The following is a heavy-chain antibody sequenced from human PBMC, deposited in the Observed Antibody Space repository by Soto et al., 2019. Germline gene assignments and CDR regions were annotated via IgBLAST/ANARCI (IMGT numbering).Heavy chain of an antibody. CDR2: IYYSGST. CDR1: GGSISSGDYY. CDR3: ARGGRYYGSGNYGMDV. Sequence: PSETLSLTCTVSGGSISSGDYYWSWIRHPPGKGLEWIGYIYYSGSTYYNPSLKSRVTISVDTSKNQFSLKLSSVTAADTAVYYCARGGRYYGSGNYGMDVWGQGTTVTVSS. V-gene: IGHV4-30-4*01. D-gene: IGHD3-10*01. J-gene: IGHJ6*02.